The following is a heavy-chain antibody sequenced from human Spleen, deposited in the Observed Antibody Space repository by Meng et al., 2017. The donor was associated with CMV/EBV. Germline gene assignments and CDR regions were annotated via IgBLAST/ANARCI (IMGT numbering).Heavy chain of an antibody. Sequence: GESLKISCAASGFTFSSYEMNWVRQAPGKGLEWVANIKQDGSEKYYVDSVKGRFTISRDNAKNSLYLQMNSLRAEDTAVYYCARGPASGYDFWSGYWPYYYYYGMDVWGQGTTVTVSS. CDR3: ARGPASGYDFWSGYWPYYYYYGMDV. CDR2: IKQDGSEK. CDR1: GFTFSSYE. V-gene: IGHV3-7*01. J-gene: IGHJ6*02. D-gene: IGHD3-3*01.